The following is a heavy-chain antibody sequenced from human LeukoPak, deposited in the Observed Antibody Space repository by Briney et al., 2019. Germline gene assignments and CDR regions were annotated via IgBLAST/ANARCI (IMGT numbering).Heavy chain of an antibody. J-gene: IGHJ3*02. CDR3: AGWNYDFWSGSGGRGGFDI. V-gene: IGHV3-74*01. D-gene: IGHD3-3*01. CDR1: GFTFNHYW. CDR2: ISVDGATT. Sequence: GGSLRLSCAASGFTFNHYWMHWVRQAPVKGLVWVSRISVDGATTSHADFVRGRFSVSRDNAKKTVHLQMNSLRAEDTAVYYCAGWNYDFWSGSGGRGGFDIWGQGTMVTVSS.